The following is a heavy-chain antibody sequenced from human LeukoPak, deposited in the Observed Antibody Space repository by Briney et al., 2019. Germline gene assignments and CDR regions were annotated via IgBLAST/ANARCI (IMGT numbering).Heavy chain of an antibody. CDR3: TTVLSSNRCNLCDY. CDR2: ISPDGSTT. J-gene: IGHJ4*02. CDR1: GFTFSRYW. V-gene: IGHV3-74*03. Sequence: GGSLRLSCAASGFTFSRYWMHWVRQAPGKGLMWVSRISPDGSTTLYADSVKGRFTISRDNAKNTLYLQMNSLGAEDTAVYYCTTVLSSNRCNLCDYWGQGTLVTVSS. D-gene: IGHD6-13*01.